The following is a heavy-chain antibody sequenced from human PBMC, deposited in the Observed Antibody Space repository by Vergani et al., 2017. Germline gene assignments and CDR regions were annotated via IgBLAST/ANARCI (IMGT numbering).Heavy chain of an antibody. CDR2: ISGSGGNT. D-gene: IGHD3-10*01. V-gene: IGHV3-23*01. CDR1: GFTFSSYA. Sequence: EVQLLESGGGLVQPGGSLRLSCAASGFTFSSYAMSWVRQVPGKGLEWVSGISGSGGNTYYANSVKGRFTISRDNAKNTLYLQMNSLRADDTAVYYCASLLTVDDLLWFGEEGAYWGQGTLVTVSS. CDR3: ASLLTVDDLLWFGEEGAY. J-gene: IGHJ4*02.